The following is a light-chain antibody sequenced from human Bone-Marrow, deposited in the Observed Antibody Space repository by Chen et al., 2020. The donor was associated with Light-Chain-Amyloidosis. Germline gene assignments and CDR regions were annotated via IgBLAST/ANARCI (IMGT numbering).Light chain of an antibody. V-gene: IGKV2D-29*01. CDR1: QSLLYSNGVTY. CDR2: EAF. Sequence: DVVMTQTPLSLSGTPGQPAPISCKSSQSLLYSNGVTYLYWFLQKPGQPPQLLIYEAFNRFSGVPHRFSGSGSGTDFTLKISRVEAEDVGTYYCMQRIHLRTFGQGTKVEIK. J-gene: IGKJ1*01. CDR3: MQRIHLRT.